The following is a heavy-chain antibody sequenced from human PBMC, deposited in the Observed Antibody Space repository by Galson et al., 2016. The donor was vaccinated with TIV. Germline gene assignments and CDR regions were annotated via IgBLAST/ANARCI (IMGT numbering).Heavy chain of an antibody. V-gene: IGHV3-23*01. CDR3: TTDPPILG. CDR2: ISYTGTET. D-gene: IGHD3-3*01. CDR1: GVSFSIHG. J-gene: IGHJ4*02. Sequence: SLRLSCAASGVSFSIHGMSWVRQAPGKGLEWVATISYTGTETYYPDSVKGRFTISRDTSKSTVYLQLNSLRGEDTAIYYCTTDPPILGWGRGTLVTVSS.